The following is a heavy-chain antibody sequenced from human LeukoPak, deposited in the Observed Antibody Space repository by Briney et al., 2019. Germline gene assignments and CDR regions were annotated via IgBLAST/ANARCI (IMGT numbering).Heavy chain of an antibody. Sequence: GGSLRLSCAASGFTFSSYSMNWVRQAPGKGLEWVSSISSSSSYIYYADSVKGRFTISRDNAKNSLYLQMNSLRAEDTAVYCCAREREGHFDYWGQGTLVTVSS. CDR1: GFTFSSYS. V-gene: IGHV3-21*01. CDR2: ISSSSSYI. J-gene: IGHJ4*02. D-gene: IGHD1-26*01. CDR3: AREREGHFDY.